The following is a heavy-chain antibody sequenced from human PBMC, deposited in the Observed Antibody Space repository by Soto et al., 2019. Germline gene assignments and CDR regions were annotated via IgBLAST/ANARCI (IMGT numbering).Heavy chain of an antibody. D-gene: IGHD1-1*01. V-gene: IGHV3-7*01. Sequence: GGSLRLSCAASGFTFSSYWMSWVRQAPGKGLEWVANIKQDGSEKYYVDSVKGRFTISRDNAKNSLYLQMNSLRAEDTAVYYCARESNGTTLPDAFDIWGQGTMVTVSS. J-gene: IGHJ3*02. CDR2: IKQDGSEK. CDR1: GFTFSSYW. CDR3: ARESNGTTLPDAFDI.